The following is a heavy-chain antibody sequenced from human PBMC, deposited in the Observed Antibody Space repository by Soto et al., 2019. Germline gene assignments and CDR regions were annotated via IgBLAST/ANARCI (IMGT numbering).Heavy chain of an antibody. D-gene: IGHD3-22*01. CDR3: AGRHDSSGYYYFDH. Sequence: ASVKVSCKASGGTFSSYAISWVRQAPGQGLEWMGGIIPIFGTANYAQKFQGRVTITADKSTSTAYMELSSLRSEDTAVYYCAGRHDSSGYYYFDHWGQGTLVTVSS. V-gene: IGHV1-69*06. CDR2: IIPIFGTA. J-gene: IGHJ4*02. CDR1: GGTFSSYA.